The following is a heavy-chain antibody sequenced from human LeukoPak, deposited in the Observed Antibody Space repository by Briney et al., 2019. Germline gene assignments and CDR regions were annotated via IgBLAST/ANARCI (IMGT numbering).Heavy chain of an antibody. D-gene: IGHD2-2*01. V-gene: IGHV3-23*01. Sequence: GGSLRLSCAASGFTFSSYAMSGVRQAPGKGLEWVSPISGSGGSTYYADSVKGRFTISRDNSKNTLYLQMNSLRAEDTAVYYCAKAYHCSSTSCYFDYWGQGTLVTVSS. CDR1: GFTFSSYA. CDR2: ISGSGGST. CDR3: AKAYHCSSTSCYFDY. J-gene: IGHJ4*02.